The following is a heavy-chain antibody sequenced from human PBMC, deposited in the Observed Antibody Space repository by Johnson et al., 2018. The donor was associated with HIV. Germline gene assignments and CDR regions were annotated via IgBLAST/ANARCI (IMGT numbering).Heavy chain of an antibody. CDR3: ARGPPNWNYEPFSDAFDI. D-gene: IGHD1-7*01. CDR1: GFTFSSYP. Sequence: VQLVESGGGVVQRGGSLRLSCAASGFTFSSYPMHWVRQAPGKGLEWVAVISYDGSSKYYADSVKGRFTISRDHSKNTLYVQMNSLRAEDKAGYYCARGPPNWNYEPFSDAFDIWGQGALVTVSS. J-gene: IGHJ3*02. CDR2: ISYDGSSK. V-gene: IGHV3-30-3*01.